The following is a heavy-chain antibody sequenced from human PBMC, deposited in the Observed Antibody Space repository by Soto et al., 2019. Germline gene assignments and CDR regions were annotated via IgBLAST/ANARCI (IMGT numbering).Heavy chain of an antibody. CDR1: GSTFSSYA. V-gene: IGHV3-23*01. CDR3: AKGPAIVEVPAANFGS. Sequence: GGSLRLSCAASGSTFSSYAMSWVRQAPGKGLEWVSAISGSGGSTYYADSVKGRFTISRDNSKNTLYLQMNSLRGEDTAVYSCAKGPAIVEVPAANFGSRGQGPLVTVSS. CDR2: ISGSGGST. D-gene: IGHD2-2*01. J-gene: IGHJ4*02.